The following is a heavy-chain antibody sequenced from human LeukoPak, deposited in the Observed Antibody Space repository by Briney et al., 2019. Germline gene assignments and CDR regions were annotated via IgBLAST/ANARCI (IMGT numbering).Heavy chain of an antibody. CDR1: GFRVNSDD. J-gene: IGHJ4*02. CDR3: VTEVNSHGDFFAY. D-gene: IGHD2-8*01. CDR2: ISGDDERR. V-gene: IGHV3-23*01. Sequence: GGSLRLSCAASGFRVNSDDINWVRQAPGKGLEWVSSISGDDERRFYADSVKGRFAISKDNSQNTVYLQLNSLRVEDTAVYYCVTEVNSHGDFFAYWAQGIQVTVSS.